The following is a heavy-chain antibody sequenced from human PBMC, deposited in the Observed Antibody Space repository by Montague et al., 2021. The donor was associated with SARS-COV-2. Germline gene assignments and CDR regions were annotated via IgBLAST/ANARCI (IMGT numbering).Heavy chain of an antibody. CDR1: GGSISTGSYY. CDR3: ARGPHYDILTSYYKDGMDV. J-gene: IGHJ6*02. D-gene: IGHD3-9*01. V-gene: IGHV4-61*02. CDR2: IYTSGST. Sequence: TLSLTCTVSGGSISTGSYYWSWIRQPAEKGLEWIGRIYTSGSTNYNPSLKSRVTISVDTSKNQFSLKLSSATAADTAVYYCARGPHYDILTSYYKDGMDVWGQGTTVTVSS.